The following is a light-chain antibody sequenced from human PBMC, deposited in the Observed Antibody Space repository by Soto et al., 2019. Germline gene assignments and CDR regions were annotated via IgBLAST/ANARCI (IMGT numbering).Light chain of an antibody. J-gene: IGLJ2*01. V-gene: IGLV2-23*01. CDR3: CSYAGGSTYVV. CDR2: EGS. Sequence: QSALTQPASVSGSPGQSITISCTGTSSDVGSYNLVSWYQLHPGKAPKLMIYEGSKRPSGVSNRFSGSKPGNTASLTISGLQAEDEADYYCCSYAGGSTYVVFGGGTKLTVL. CDR1: SSDVGSYNL.